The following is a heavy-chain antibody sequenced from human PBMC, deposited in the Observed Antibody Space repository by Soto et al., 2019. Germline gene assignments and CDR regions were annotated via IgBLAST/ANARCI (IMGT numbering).Heavy chain of an antibody. Sequence: GGSLRLSCAASGFTFSSYAMSWVRQAPGKGLEWVSAISGSGGSTYYADSVKGRFTISRDNSKNTLYLQMNSLRAEDTAVYYCAKDSSPPGSEGLCLGSCPYYYGMDVWGQGTTVTVSS. D-gene: IGHD2-15*01. CDR3: AKDSSPPGSEGLCLGSCPYYYGMDV. V-gene: IGHV3-23*01. CDR1: GFTFSSYA. CDR2: ISGSGGST. J-gene: IGHJ6*02.